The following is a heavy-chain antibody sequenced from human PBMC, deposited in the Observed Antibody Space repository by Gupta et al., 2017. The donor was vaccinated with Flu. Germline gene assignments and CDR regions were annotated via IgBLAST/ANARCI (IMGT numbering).Heavy chain of an antibody. Sequence: QVQLQESGPGPVKPSETLSLTCTVSGGPIDSYYWSWIRQPPGKRLEWIGYIYHSGSTNYNPSLKSRIIMSVDRSKKQFSLKLSSVTAADTAVYYCAGSGNYNYYDYWGQGTLVTVSS. CDR2: IYHSGST. CDR3: AGSGNYNYYDY. D-gene: IGHD4-11*01. CDR1: GGPIDSYY. J-gene: IGHJ4*02. V-gene: IGHV4-59*01.